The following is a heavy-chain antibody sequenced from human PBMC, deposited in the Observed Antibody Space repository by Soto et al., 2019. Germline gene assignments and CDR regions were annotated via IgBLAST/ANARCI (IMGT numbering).Heavy chain of an antibody. CDR3: ARGPPRLRFDY. Sequence: SETLSLTCTVSGGSISSYYWSWIRQPPGKGLEWIGYIYYSGSTNYNPSLKSRVTISVDTSKNQFSLKLSSVTAADTAVYYCARGPPRLRFDYWGQGTLVTVSS. CDR2: IYYSGST. J-gene: IGHJ4*02. D-gene: IGHD2-15*01. CDR1: GGSISSYY. V-gene: IGHV4-59*01.